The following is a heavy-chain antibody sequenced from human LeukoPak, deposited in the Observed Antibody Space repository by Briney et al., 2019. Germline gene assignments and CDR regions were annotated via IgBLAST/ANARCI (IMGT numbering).Heavy chain of an antibody. Sequence: ASVTVSCKASVYAFSAYSMHWVRQAPGQGLEWMGWINPNSGGTKNEQKFQGRVTMTRDTAISTAYMELSSLRSDDTAIYYCARLSYFGYWGQGTLVTVSS. J-gene: IGHJ4*02. CDR3: ARLSYFGY. CDR2: INPNSGGT. V-gene: IGHV1-2*02. D-gene: IGHD3-10*01. CDR1: VYAFSAYS.